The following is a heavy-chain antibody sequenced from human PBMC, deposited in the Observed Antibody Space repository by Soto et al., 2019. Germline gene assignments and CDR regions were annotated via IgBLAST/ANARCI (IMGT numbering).Heavy chain of an antibody. Sequence: EESLKIACNSSGYSFTNYWIGWVRQMPWKGLEWMGIIYPGDSDIRYSPSFQGQVTISADKSIGTAYLQWSSLKASDTAIYYCARLTVDSRKYLGYCSGGSCYHFDPWGQGTLVTVSS. V-gene: IGHV5-51*01. D-gene: IGHD2-15*01. CDR2: IYPGDSDI. CDR3: ARLTVDSRKYLGYCSGGSCYHFDP. CDR1: GYSFTNYW. J-gene: IGHJ5*02.